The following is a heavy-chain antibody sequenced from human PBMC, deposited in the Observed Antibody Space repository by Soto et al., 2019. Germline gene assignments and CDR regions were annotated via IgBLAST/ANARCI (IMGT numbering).Heavy chain of an antibody. CDR1: GYSFTSYW. D-gene: IGHD5-18*01. CDR3: ARQDYWKQPYYYYGMDV. J-gene: IGHJ6*02. Sequence: EVQLVQSGAEVKKPGESLKISCKGSGYSFTSYWIGWVRQMPGKALEWMGIFYPGDSDTRYSPSFQGQVTISADKSISTAYLQWSSLKASDTAMYYCARQDYWKQPYYYYGMDVWGQGTTVTVSS. CDR2: FYPGDSDT. V-gene: IGHV5-51*01.